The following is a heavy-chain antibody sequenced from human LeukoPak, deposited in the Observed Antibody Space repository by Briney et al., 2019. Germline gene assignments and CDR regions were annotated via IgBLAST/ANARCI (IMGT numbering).Heavy chain of an antibody. J-gene: IGHJ3*01. V-gene: IGHV3-23*01. D-gene: IGHD7-27*01. CDR3: ASEINWGSGAFDV. CDR2: ISANAANT. CDR1: EFTLGSYA. Sequence: PGGSLRLSCAASEFTLGSYAMSWVRQAPGKGLEWVSGISANAANTHYAESVRGRFIISRDNAKNSLYLQMNSLRAEDTAVYYCASEINWGSGAFDVWGQGTMVTVSS.